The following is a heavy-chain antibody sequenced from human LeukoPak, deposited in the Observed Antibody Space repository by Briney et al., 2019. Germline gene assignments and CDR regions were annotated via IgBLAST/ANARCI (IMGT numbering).Heavy chain of an antibody. V-gene: IGHV3-43D*03. J-gene: IGHJ6*03. CDR1: GFTFDDYA. D-gene: IGHD6-19*01. CDR3: AKDIAVAGTGGYYYYYYYMDV. Sequence: PGGSLRLSCAASGFTFDDYAMHWVRQAPGKGLEWVSLISWDGGSTYYADSVKGRFTISRDNSKNSLYLQMNSLRAEDTALYYCAKDIAVAGTGGYYYYYYYMDVWGKGTTVTVSS. CDR2: ISWDGGST.